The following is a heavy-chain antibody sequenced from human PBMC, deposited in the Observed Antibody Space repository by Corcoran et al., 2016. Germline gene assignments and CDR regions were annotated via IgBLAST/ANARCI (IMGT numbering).Heavy chain of an antibody. CDR2: IYYSGST. CDR3: ARGYYDFWSGYFQAAAKEYYFDY. CDR1: GGSISSGGYY. V-gene: IGHV4-31*03. J-gene: IGHJ4*02. D-gene: IGHD3-3*01. Sequence: QVQLQESGPGLVKPSQTLSLTCTVSGGSISSGGYYWSWIRQHPGKGLEWIGYIYYSGSTYYNPSLKSRVTISVDTSKNQFSLKLSSGTAADTAVYYCARGYYDFWSGYFQAAAKEYYFDYWGQGTLVTVSS.